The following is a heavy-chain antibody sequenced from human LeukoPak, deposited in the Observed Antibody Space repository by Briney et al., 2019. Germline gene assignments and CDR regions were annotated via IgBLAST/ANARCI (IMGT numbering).Heavy chain of an antibody. Sequence: GGSLRLSCAASGFTLSSYSMNWVRQAPGKGLEWVSSISSSSSYIYYADSVKGRFTISRDNAKNSLYLQMNSLRAEDTAVYYCARGSSSWSQGFDYWGQGTLVTVSS. CDR3: ARGSSSWSQGFDY. D-gene: IGHD6-13*01. CDR1: GFTLSSYS. CDR2: ISSSSSYI. J-gene: IGHJ4*02. V-gene: IGHV3-21*01.